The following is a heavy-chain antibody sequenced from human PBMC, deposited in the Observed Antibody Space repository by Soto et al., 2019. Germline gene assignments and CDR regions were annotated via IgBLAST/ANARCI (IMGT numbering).Heavy chain of an antibody. CDR1: GYTFTSYA. CDR2: INAGNGNT. D-gene: IGHD3-10*01. CDR3: ARARSGLWFGEFAH. J-gene: IGHJ5*02. Sequence: ASVKVSCKASGYTFTSYAMHWVRQAPGQRLEWMGWINAGNGNTKYSQKFQGRVTITRDTSASTAYMELSSLRSEDTAVYYCARARSGLWFGEFAHWGQGTLVTVSS. V-gene: IGHV1-3*01.